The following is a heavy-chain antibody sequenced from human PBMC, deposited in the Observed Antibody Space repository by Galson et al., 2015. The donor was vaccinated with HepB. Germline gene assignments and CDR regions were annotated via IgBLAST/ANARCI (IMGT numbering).Heavy chain of an antibody. CDR1: GYTFTAFW. V-gene: IGHV5-10-1*01. Sequence: QSGAEVKKPGESLRISCKASGYTFTAFWITWVRQIPGKGLEWLGRIDPSDSYTDYSRSFRGHVPFSADKSIPTAYLQWSSLKASDTSMYYCASRHSYFRAGTWYNVSDYWGQGTLVTVSS. J-gene: IGHJ4*02. CDR3: ASRHSYFRAGTWYNVSDY. D-gene: IGHD3-10*01. CDR2: IDPSDSYT.